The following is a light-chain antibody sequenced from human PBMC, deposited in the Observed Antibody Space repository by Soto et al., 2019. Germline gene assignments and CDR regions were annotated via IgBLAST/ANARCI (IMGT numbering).Light chain of an antibody. CDR2: VAS. J-gene: IGKJ1*01. CDR1: QIVSSTY. CDR3: QQFHYSPRT. V-gene: IGKV3-20*01. Sequence: EIVLTQSPVTLSLSPGEIATLSCSASQIVSSTYLAWYQQKPGQAPRLLIYVASSRATVIPDKFNGRGSGEVFILISSVLEPEFFAVYCWQQFHYSPRTFGQGTKVDIK.